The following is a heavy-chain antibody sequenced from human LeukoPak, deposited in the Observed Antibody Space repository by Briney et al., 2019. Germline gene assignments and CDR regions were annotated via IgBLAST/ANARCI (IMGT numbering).Heavy chain of an antibody. J-gene: IGHJ4*02. Sequence: AGGSLRLSCAASGFTFSSYGMHWVRQAPGEGLEWVAVISYDGSNKYYADSVKGRFTISRDNSKNTLYLQMNSLRAEDTAVYYCAKAPPYGSGSYYTLDYWGQGTLVTVSS. CDR2: ISYDGSNK. D-gene: IGHD3-10*01. CDR3: AKAPPYGSGSYYTLDY. V-gene: IGHV3-30*18. CDR1: GFTFSSYG.